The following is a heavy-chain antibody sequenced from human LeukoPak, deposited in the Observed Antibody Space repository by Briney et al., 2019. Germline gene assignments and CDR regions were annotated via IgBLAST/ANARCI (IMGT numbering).Heavy chain of an antibody. D-gene: IGHD3-3*01. J-gene: IGHJ4*02. V-gene: IGHV3-23*01. Sequence: PGGSLRLSCAASGFTFSSYGMSWVRQAPGKGLEWVSAISGSGGSTYYADSVKGRFTISRDNSKNTLYLQMNSLRAEDTAVYYCAKGKGFWSGYSYFDYWGQGTLVTVSS. CDR3: AKGKGFWSGYSYFDY. CDR2: ISGSGGST. CDR1: GFTFSSYG.